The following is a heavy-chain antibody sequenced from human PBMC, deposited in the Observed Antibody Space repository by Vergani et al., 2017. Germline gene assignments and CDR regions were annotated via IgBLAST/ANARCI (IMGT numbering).Heavy chain of an antibody. CDR3: ATAPDYNEGVGFFDY. J-gene: IGHJ4*02. V-gene: IGHV1-24*01. D-gene: IGHD4-11*01. CDR1: GYTLTELS. Sequence: QVQLVQSGAEVKKPGASVKVSCKVSGYTLTELSMHWVRQAPGKGLEWMGGFDPEDGETIYAQKFQGRVTMTEDTSTNTAYMGLSSLRSEDTAVYYCATAPDYNEGVGFFDYWGQGTLVTVSS. CDR2: FDPEDGET.